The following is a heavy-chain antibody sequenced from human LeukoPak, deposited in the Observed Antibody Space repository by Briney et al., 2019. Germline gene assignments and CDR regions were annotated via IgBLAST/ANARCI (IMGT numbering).Heavy chain of an antibody. CDR3: ARAPSGYYGSGSYYGRYYFDY. J-gene: IGHJ4*02. D-gene: IGHD3-10*01. CDR1: GASISSGDYY. Sequence: SETLSLTCTLSGASISSGDYYWSWIRQPPGKGLQWIGYIYYSGSTYYNPSLESRVAISVDTSQNQFSLKLSSVTAADTAVYYCARAPSGYYGSGSYYGRYYFDYWGQGTLVTVSS. CDR2: IYYSGST. V-gene: IGHV4-30-4*01.